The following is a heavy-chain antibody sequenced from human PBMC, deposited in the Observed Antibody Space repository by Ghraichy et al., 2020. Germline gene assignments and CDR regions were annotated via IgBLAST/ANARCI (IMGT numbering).Heavy chain of an antibody. D-gene: IGHD3-10*01. V-gene: IGHV4-34*01. CDR3: ARGRGVPHQYFQH. CDR2: INHSGST. Sequence: SPTLSLTCAVYGGSFSGYYWSWIRQPPGKGLEWIGEINHSGSTNYNPSLKSRVTISVDTSKNQFSLKLSSVTAADTAVYYCARGRGVPHQYFQHWGQGTLVTVSS. J-gene: IGHJ1*01. CDR1: GGSFSGYY.